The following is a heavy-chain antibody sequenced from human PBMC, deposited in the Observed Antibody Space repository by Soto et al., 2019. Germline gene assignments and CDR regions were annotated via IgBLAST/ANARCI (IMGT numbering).Heavy chain of an antibody. CDR2: IIPALGTA. Sequence: QAQLVQSGAEVKKPGSWVKVSCEASGGTFSSHTFSWVRQAPGQGLEWMGRIIPALGTATYAQKFQGRVTITADESATTVYMELNSLRSEDTAVYYCARPDFGDYWYFDLWGRGTLVTVSS. CDR3: ARPDFGDYWYFDL. V-gene: IGHV1-69*08. J-gene: IGHJ2*01. CDR1: GGTFSSHT. D-gene: IGHD4-17*01.